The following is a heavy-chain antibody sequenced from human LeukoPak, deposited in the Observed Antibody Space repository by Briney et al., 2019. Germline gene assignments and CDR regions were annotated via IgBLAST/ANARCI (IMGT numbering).Heavy chain of an antibody. V-gene: IGHV1-18*01. CDR3: ARNYYALGSYYYFDY. CDR2: VSGYNGNT. J-gene: IGHJ4*02. CDR1: GYTFTDYG. Sequence: ASVKVSCKASGYTFTDYGVTWVRQAPGQGLEWMGWVSGYNGNTKYAEKFQDRVTMTTDTSTRTAYMELRSLRSDDTALYYCARNYYALGSYYYFDYWGQGTLVTVSS. D-gene: IGHD3-10*01.